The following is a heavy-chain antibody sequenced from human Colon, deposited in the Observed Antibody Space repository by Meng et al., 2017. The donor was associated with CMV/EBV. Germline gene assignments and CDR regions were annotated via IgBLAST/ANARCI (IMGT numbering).Heavy chain of an antibody. CDR1: GFSFSNSA. D-gene: IGHD3-10*01. J-gene: IGHJ6*02. CDR3: ARGNTGGDFYFFGLDL. Sequence: GESLKISCAASGFSFSNSAMSWIRQAPGKGLEYVAYISTSGSTVYYADSVMGRLTISRDNINNVVTLHMTSLRGDDAGVYYCARGNTGGDFYFFGLDLWGQGTTVTVSS. V-gene: IGHV3-11*01. CDR2: ISTSGSTV.